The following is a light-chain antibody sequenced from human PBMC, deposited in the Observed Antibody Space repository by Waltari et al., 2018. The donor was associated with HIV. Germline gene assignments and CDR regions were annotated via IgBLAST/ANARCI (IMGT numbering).Light chain of an antibody. Sequence: QSVLTQAPSASGTPGQRVTIPCSGSSVNIGSNHVCWCQEVPGTAPKLPIYKNNHRPSGVPDRFSGSKSGTSASLAISGLRSEDEADYYCATWDDTLTGYVFGTGTKVTVL. V-gene: IGLV1-47*01. CDR3: ATWDDTLTGYV. CDR1: SVNIGSNH. CDR2: KNN. J-gene: IGLJ1*01.